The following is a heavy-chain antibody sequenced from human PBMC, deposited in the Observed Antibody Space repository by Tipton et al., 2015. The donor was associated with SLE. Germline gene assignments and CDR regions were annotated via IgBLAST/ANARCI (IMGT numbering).Heavy chain of an antibody. Sequence: TLSLTCTVSRASISTYYWGWIRQPPGKGLEWIGNMYFSGSTYYSPSLKSRLTISVDTSKNQFSLEVRSVTAADTAVYYCVRLRSKVLIDYWGQGTLVTVSS. D-gene: IGHD2-8*01. V-gene: IGHV4-59*12. CDR3: VRLRSKVLIDY. CDR2: MYFSGST. J-gene: IGHJ4*02. CDR1: RASISTYY.